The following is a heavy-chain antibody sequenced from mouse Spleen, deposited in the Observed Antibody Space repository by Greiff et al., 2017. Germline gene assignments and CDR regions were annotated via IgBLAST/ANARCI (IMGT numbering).Heavy chain of an antibody. CDR3: ASENTYRYDAMDY. D-gene: IGHD2-14*01. J-gene: IGHJ4*01. CDR1: GFTFTDYY. CDR2: IRNKANGYTT. V-gene: IGHV7-3*02. Sequence: EVKVVESGGGLVQPGGSLRLSCATSGFTFTDYYMSWVRQPPGKALEWLGFIRNKANGYTTEYSASVKGRFTISRDNSQSILYLQMNTLRAEDSATYYCASENTYRYDAMDYWGQGTSVTVSS.